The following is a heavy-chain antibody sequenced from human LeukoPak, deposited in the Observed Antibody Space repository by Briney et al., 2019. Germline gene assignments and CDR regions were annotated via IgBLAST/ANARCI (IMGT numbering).Heavy chain of an antibody. CDR3: AKVGGPDDSSGYYSFDYYYYGMDV. Sequence: GGSLRLSCAASGFTFDDYTMHWVRQAPGKGLEGVAVISYDGSNKYYADSVKGRFTISRDNSKNTLYLQMNSLRAEDTAVYYCAKVGGPDDSSGYYSFDYYYYGMDVWGQGTTVNVSS. CDR2: ISYDGSNK. CDR1: GFTFDDYT. D-gene: IGHD3-22*01. J-gene: IGHJ6*02. V-gene: IGHV3-30*18.